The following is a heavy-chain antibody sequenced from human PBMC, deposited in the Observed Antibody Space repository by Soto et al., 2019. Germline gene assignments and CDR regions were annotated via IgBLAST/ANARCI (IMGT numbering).Heavy chain of an antibody. J-gene: IGHJ5*02. CDR1: GFTLTRSA. CDR2: ISAGGGGT. Sequence: GGSLRLSCAGSGFTLTRSAVSWVRQAPGKGLEWVSGISAGGGGTYYADSVKGRFTISRDVAKNTVYLQMNGLRVEDTAVYYCARGPREDYYGSGSYYKRKNWFDPWGQGTLVTVSS. D-gene: IGHD3-10*01. V-gene: IGHV3-23*01. CDR3: ARGPREDYYGSGSYYKRKNWFDP.